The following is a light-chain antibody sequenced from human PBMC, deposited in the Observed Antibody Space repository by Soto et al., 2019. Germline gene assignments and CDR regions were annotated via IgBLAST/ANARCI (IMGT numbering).Light chain of an antibody. Sequence: SPTPPASLSGSPGQSVTLSLPRNSRDVGGYNSVSWYQQHPGKAPQLMIYDVSYRPSGVSDRFSGSKSGNTASLTVSGLRAEDEADYYCSSYASTATRVFGGGTRVTVL. V-gene: IGLV2-14*01. J-gene: IGLJ3*02. CDR2: DVS. CDR3: SSYASTATRV. CDR1: SRDVGGYNS.